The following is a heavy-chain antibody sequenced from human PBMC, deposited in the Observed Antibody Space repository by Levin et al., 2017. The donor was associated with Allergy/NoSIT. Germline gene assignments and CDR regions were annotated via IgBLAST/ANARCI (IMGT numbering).Heavy chain of an antibody. CDR3: ARHLRGYNYRYGMDV. J-gene: IGHJ6*02. Sequence: GESLKISCKASGYTFTNYAMNWVRQAPGQGLEWMGWINTNTGNPTYAQGFTGRFVFSLDTSVSTAYLQISSLKAEDTAAYYCARHLRGYNYRYGMDVWGQGTTVTVSS. V-gene: IGHV7-4-1*02. D-gene: IGHD5-24*01. CDR1: GYTFTNYA. CDR2: INTNTGNP.